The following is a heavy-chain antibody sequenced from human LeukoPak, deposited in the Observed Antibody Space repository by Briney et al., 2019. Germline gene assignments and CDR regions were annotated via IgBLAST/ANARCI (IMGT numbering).Heavy chain of an antibody. CDR3: VTASGDYYGMDV. Sequence: GGSLRLSCAASGFTFDDYTMHWVRQAPGKGLEWVSLISWDGGSTYYADSVKGRFTISRDNSKNSLYLQMNSLRTEDTALYYCVTASGDYYGMDVWGQGTTVTVSS. CDR2: ISWDGGST. V-gene: IGHV3-43*01. J-gene: IGHJ6*02. D-gene: IGHD3-10*01. CDR1: GFTFDDYT.